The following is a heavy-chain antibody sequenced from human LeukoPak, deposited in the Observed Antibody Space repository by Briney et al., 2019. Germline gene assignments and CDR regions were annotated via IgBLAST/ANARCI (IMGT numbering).Heavy chain of an antibody. CDR2: INHSGST. D-gene: IGHD2-2*01. CDR1: GGSLSDYY. CDR3: ARGIVLVPAAKEYFDL. V-gene: IGHV4-34*01. Sequence: SETLSLTCAVYGGSLSDYYWSWIRQPPGKGLEWIGEINHSGSTNYNPSLKSRVTISVDTSKNQFSLKLSSVTAADTAVYYCARGIVLVPAAKEYFDLWGRGTLVTVSS. J-gene: IGHJ2*01.